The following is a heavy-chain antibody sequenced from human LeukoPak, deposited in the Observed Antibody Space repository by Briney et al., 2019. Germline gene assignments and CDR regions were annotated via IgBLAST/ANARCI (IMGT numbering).Heavy chain of an antibody. D-gene: IGHD2-2*01. CDR3: SNPGCRRSSTRCLVY. J-gene: IGHJ4*02. V-gene: IGHV3-23*01. CDR2: IRGSGGST. Sequence: PGGSLRLSRAASGFTLCSLVMSWVRQAPGKGLEWVSAIRGSGGSTHYADSVTGRFTISRDNSKNTLYPQMNSPRAEGTAGYYCSNPGCRRSSTRCLVYWGEGNLVT. CDR1: GFTLCSLV.